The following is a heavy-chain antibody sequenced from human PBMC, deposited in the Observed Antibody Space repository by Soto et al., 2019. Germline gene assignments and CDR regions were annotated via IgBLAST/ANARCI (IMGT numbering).Heavy chain of an antibody. CDR1: GGSISSYY. CDR3: ARRYGGNFDY. D-gene: IGHD1-26*01. Sequence: QVQLQESGPGLVKPSETLSLTCTVSGGSISSYYWSWMRQPPWKGLEWIGYIYYIGSTNDNPSHKSRVTISVDTSKTHFSLKLTSVPAADTAVYYCARRYGGNFDYWGQGTLVTVSS. J-gene: IGHJ4*02. CDR2: IYYIGST. V-gene: IGHV4-59*01.